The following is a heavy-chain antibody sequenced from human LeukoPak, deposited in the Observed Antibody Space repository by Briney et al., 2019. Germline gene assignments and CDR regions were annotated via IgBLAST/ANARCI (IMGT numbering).Heavy chain of an antibody. Sequence: ASVKVSCKASGYTFTSYGISWVRQAPGQGLEWMGWISAYNGNTNYAQKFQGRATITADESTSTAYMELSSLRSEDTAVYYCARDLGDFWEPWFDPWGQGTLVTVSS. V-gene: IGHV1-18*01. CDR2: ISAYNGNT. CDR3: ARDLGDFWEPWFDP. D-gene: IGHD3-3*01. CDR1: GYTFTSYG. J-gene: IGHJ5*02.